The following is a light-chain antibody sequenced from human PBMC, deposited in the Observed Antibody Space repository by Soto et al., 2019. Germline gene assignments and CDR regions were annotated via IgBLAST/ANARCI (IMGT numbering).Light chain of an antibody. CDR3: QQYDSSST. J-gene: IGKJ4*02. CDR2: KAS. CDR1: QNIRSW. Sequence: DIQMTQSPSTLSASVGDRVTISCRSSQNIRSWLAWYQQKPGKAPRLLIYKASSLESGVPERFSGSGSGTEFTLTISSLQPDDSATYYCQQYDSSSTFGGGTKVDIK. V-gene: IGKV1-5*03.